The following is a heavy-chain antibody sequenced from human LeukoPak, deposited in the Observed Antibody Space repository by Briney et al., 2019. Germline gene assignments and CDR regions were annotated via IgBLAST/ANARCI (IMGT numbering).Heavy chain of an antibody. J-gene: IGHJ4*02. CDR3: ARSGRGTYYYFDL. CDR1: GYTFTRYG. Sequence: ASVKVSCKASGYTFTRYGISWVRQAPGQGLEWMGWISVYNGNTNYAQKFQGRVSRTAATSTSTAYMELRSLRSDDTAVYYCARSGRGTYYYFDLWGQGTLVTVSS. D-gene: IGHD1-26*01. CDR2: ISVYNGNT. V-gene: IGHV1-18*01.